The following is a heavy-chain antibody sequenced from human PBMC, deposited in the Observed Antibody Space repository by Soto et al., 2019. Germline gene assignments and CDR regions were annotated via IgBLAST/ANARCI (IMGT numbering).Heavy chain of an antibody. D-gene: IGHD6-19*01. V-gene: IGHV3-23*01. Sequence: EVQLLESGGALVQPGGSLRLSCAASGFTFSSYAMSWVRQAPGKGLEWASTFSGTSSNTYYADSVKGRFTISRDNSNSIMYLQMNMLRAEDTAVYYCAKRVSRGSYYFDYWGQGTLVTVS. CDR3: AKRVSRGSYYFDY. CDR2: FSGTSSNT. CDR1: GFTFSSYA. J-gene: IGHJ4*02.